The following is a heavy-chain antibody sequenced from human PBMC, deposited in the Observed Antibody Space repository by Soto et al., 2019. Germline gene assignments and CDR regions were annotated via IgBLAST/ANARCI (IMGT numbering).Heavy chain of an antibody. CDR2: MGGVTDYI. D-gene: IGHD2-15*01. J-gene: IGHJ6*02. Sequence: EVQLVASGGGLVKPGGSLRLSCRASGFTFITYIMHWVRQAPGKGLERVASMGGVTDYINYADSVKGRFNISRDNGEKSVVLQMKSLRVDDRAVYYCVGEVDLRAHRPEYSRGMDVWGQGTTVTVSS. CDR1: GFTFITYI. V-gene: IGHV3-21*01. CDR3: VGEVDLRAHRPEYSRGMDV.